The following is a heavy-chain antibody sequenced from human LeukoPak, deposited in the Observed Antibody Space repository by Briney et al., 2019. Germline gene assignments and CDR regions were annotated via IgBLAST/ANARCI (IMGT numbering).Heavy chain of an antibody. D-gene: IGHD3-10*01. CDR2: ISYDGSNK. CDR3: AKNYYGSGSYPDYFDY. CDR1: GFTFSSYG. J-gene: IGHJ4*02. Sequence: PGGSLRLSCAASGFTFSSYGMHWVRQAPGKGLEWVAVISYDGSNKYYADSVKGRFTISRDNSKNTLYLQINSLRAEDTVVYYCAKNYYGSGSYPDYFDYWGQGTLVTVSS. V-gene: IGHV3-30*18.